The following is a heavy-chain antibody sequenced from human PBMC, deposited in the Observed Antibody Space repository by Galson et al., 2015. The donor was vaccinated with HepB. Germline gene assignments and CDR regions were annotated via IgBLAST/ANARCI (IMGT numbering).Heavy chain of an antibody. V-gene: IGHV1-69*10. CDR1: GGTFSSDG. Sequence: SVKVSCKASGGTFSSDGVSWVRQAPGQGLEWIGGIIPMFDIPNYAQRFPDGITMTEDTATETAYMELSSLRSEDTALYYCVTVASEAVPYNSGWYWSDPWGQGTLVTVSS. CDR3: VTVASEAVPYNSGWYWSDP. D-gene: IGHD6-13*01. J-gene: IGHJ5*02. CDR2: IIPMFDIP.